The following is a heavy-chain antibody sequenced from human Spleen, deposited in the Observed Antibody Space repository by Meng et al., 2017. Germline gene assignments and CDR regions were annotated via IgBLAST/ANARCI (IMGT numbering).Heavy chain of an antibody. CDR2: ISRSSSYI. J-gene: IGHJ4*02. Sequence: GESLKISCAASGFTFSYYSMNWVRQAPGKRLEWVSSISRSSSYIYYAVSVKGRFTISRDNAKNSLYLQMNSLRAEDTAMYYCARSPIDKYDLSALPLDYWGQGTLVTVSS. V-gene: IGHV3-21*01. D-gene: IGHD3-22*01. CDR3: ARSPIDKYDLSALPLDY. CDR1: GFTFSYYS.